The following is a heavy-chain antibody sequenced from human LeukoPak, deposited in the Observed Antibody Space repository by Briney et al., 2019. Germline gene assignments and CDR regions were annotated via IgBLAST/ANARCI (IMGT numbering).Heavy chain of an antibody. Sequence: GSLRLSCAASGSTFSNYWMSWVRQAPGKGLEWIGSIYHSGSTYYNPSLKSRVTISVDTSKNQFSLKLSSVTAADTAVYYCARAGRGGPAEYFQHWGQGTLVTVSS. V-gene: IGHV4-4*02. CDR2: IYHSGST. J-gene: IGHJ1*01. CDR3: ARAGRGGPAEYFQH. CDR1: GSTFSNYW. D-gene: IGHD2-15*01.